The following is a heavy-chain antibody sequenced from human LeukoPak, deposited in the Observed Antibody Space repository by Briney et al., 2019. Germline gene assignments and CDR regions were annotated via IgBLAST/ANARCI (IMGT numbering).Heavy chain of an antibody. CDR1: GGTFSSYA. CDR3: ARANSSSLVLFDY. V-gene: IGHV1-69*05. J-gene: IGHJ4*02. Sequence: ASVTVSCKSSGGTFSSYAISWVRQAPAQGLEWMGGIIPIFGTANYAQKFQGRVTITTDESTSTAHMEQSSLRSEDTAVYYCARANSSSLVLFDYWGQGTLVTVSS. D-gene: IGHD6-6*01. CDR2: IIPIFGTA.